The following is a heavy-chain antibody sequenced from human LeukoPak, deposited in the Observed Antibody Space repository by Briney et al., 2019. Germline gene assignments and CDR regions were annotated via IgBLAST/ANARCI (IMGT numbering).Heavy chain of an antibody. CDR1: GGTFSSYT. CDR2: IIPILGIA. V-gene: IGHV1-69*02. Sequence: ASVKVSCKASGGTFSSYTISWVRQAPGQGLEWMGRIIPILGIANYAQKFQGRVTITADKSTSTAYMELSSLSSEDTAVYDCASTDGDYPDYWGQGTLVTVSS. J-gene: IGHJ4*02. CDR3: ASTDGDYPDY. D-gene: IGHD4-17*01.